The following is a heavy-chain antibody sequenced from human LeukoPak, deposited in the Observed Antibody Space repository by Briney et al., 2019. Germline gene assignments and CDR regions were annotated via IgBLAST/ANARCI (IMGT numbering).Heavy chain of an antibody. Sequence: SVKVSCKASGGTFSSYTISWVRQAPGQGLEWMGRIIPILGIANYAQKFQGRVTITADKSTSTAYMELSSLSSEDTAVYYCACSTYYDFWSGYYFYPWGQGTLVTVSS. V-gene: IGHV1-69*02. CDR1: GGTFSSYT. D-gene: IGHD3-3*01. CDR3: ACSTYYDFWSGYYFYP. J-gene: IGHJ5*02. CDR2: IIPILGIA.